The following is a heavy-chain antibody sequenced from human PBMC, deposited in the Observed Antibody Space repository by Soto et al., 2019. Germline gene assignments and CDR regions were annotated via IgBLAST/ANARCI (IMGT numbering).Heavy chain of an antibody. CDR1: GSSISTYY. Sequence: SETLSLTCTVSGSSISTYYWSWIRQPPGKGLEWIGYISYSGSTNYNPSLKSRVTISFDASKNEISLQVRSATAADAAVYYCARDLKEYCSDGKCNWFDPWGQGTLVTVS. J-gene: IGHJ5*02. D-gene: IGHD2-15*01. V-gene: IGHV4-59*01. CDR2: ISYSGST. CDR3: ARDLKEYCSDGKCNWFDP.